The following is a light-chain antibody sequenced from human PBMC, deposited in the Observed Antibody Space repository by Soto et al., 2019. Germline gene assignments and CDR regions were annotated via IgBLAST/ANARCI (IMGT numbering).Light chain of an antibody. J-gene: IGLJ2*01. CDR2: SDT. Sequence: SYELTQPPSVSGAPGKTASISCGGNNIGSKGVHWYQQKPGQSPVLVIYSDTDLPPVIPERFSGSNSENLATLTISRVEAGDEVGYYCQVWDRGSAHVVFGGGTKVTVL. V-gene: IGLV3-21*04. CDR1: NIGSKG. CDR3: QVWDRGSAHVV.